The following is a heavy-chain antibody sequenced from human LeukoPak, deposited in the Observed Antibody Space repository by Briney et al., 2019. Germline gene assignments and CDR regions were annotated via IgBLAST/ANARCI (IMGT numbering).Heavy chain of an antibody. V-gene: IGHV4-39*07. Sequence: SETLSLTCTVSGGSISSRNYYWGWIRQPPGKGLEWIGSIYYSGSTYYNPSLKSRVTISVDTSKNQFSLKLSSVTAADTAVYYCARGTTVKDYWGQGTLVTVSS. CDR2: IYYSGST. J-gene: IGHJ4*02. CDR3: ARGTTVKDY. CDR1: GGSISSRNYY. D-gene: IGHD4-11*01.